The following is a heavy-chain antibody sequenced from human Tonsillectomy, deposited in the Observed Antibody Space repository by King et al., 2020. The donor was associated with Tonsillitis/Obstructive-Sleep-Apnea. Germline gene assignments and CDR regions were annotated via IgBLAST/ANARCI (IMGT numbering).Heavy chain of an antibody. J-gene: IGHJ5*02. CDR1: GYNFPTYW. V-gene: IGHV5-51*03. CDR3: ARRGYSGHDNWFDP. Sequence: VQLVQSGAEVKKPGESLKISCKGSGYNFPTYWIAWVRQMPGKGLEWMGLIHPGDSDTRYSPSFQGQVTISADTSISTAYLQWSRSSLKASDSAIYYCARRGYSGHDNWFDPWGQGTLVTVSS. CDR2: IHPGDSDT. D-gene: IGHD5-12*01.